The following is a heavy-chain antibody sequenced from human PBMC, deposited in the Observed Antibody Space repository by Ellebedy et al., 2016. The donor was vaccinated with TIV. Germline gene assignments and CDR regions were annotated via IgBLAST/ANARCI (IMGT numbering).Heavy chain of an antibody. D-gene: IGHD2-21*02. V-gene: IGHV1-69*13. CDR1: GGTFSSYA. CDR3: ARDYCGGDCYHDAFDI. J-gene: IGHJ3*02. CDR2: IIPIFGTA. Sequence: SVKVSXXASGGTFSSYAISWVRQAPGQGLEWMGGIIPIFGTANYAQKFQGRVTITADESTSTAYMELSSLRSEDTAVYYCARDYCGGDCYHDAFDIWGQGTMVTVSS.